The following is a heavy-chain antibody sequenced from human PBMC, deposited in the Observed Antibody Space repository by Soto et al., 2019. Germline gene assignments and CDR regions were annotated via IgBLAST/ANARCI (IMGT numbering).Heavy chain of an antibody. Sequence: PSETLSLTCSVSGVSITNYYWTWIRLPPGKGLEWIGYVNHTGNTFYNPSLKSRVTISLDTPKNQVSLSLRSVTAADTAVYYCAREQYNWKLWGQGTLVTVSS. CDR2: VNHTGNT. CDR1: GVSITNYY. V-gene: IGHV4-59*01. CDR3: AREQYNWKL. J-gene: IGHJ4*02. D-gene: IGHD1-20*01.